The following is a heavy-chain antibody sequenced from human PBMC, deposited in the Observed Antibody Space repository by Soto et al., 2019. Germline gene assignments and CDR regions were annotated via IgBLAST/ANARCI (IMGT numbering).Heavy chain of an antibody. V-gene: IGHV3-7*01. J-gene: IGHJ6*02. CDR2: IKPDGSEQ. D-gene: IGHD1-20*01. CDR3: ARGNWNYYYGFDV. Sequence: GGSLRLSCAASEFTFDKYYMTWARQAPGKGPEWVANIKPDGSEQYYVDSVKGRFTISRDNANNSLYLQMNSLRAEDTAVYFCARGNWNYYYGFDVWGQGTTVTVSS. CDR1: EFTFDKYY.